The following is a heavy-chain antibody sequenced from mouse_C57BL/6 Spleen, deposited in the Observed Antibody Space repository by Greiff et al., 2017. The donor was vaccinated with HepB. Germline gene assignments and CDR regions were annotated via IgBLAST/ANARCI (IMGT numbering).Heavy chain of an antibody. D-gene: IGHD1-1*01. V-gene: IGHV5-16*01. CDR1: GFTFSDYY. Sequence: EVQVVESEGGLVQPGSSMKLSCTASGFTFSDYYMAWVRQVPEKGLEWVANINYDGSSTYYLDSLKSRFIISRDNAKNILYLQMSSLKSEDTATYYCARDSNYYGSSYGYFDVWGTGTTVTVSS. J-gene: IGHJ1*03. CDR2: INYDGSST. CDR3: ARDSNYYGSSYGYFDV.